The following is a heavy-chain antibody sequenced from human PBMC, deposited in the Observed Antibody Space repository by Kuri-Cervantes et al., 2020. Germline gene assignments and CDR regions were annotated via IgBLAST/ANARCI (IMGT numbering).Heavy chain of an antibody. CDR3: ASEGTRTNQYFQH. Sequence: SQTLSFTCAVSGYSISRGYYWGWIRQPPGKGLEWIGRIYHSGSTYYNPSLKSRVTISVDTSKNQFSLKLSSVTAADTAVYYCASEGTRTNQYFQHWGQGTLVTVSS. D-gene: IGHD1/OR15-1a*01. CDR1: GYSISRGYY. V-gene: IGHV4-38-2*01. J-gene: IGHJ1*01. CDR2: IYHSGST.